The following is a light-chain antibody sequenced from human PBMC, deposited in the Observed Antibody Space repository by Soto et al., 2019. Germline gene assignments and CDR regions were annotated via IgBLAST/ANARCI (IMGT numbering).Light chain of an antibody. CDR2: GAS. CDR1: QSISNNY. CDR3: QQYAASPRT. V-gene: IGKV3-20*01. J-gene: IGKJ1*01. Sequence: IVLTQSPGTLSLSPGERATLSCRASQSISNNYLAWYQQTPGQAPRLLIYGASSRATGIPGRFSGSGSATDFTLTISRLEPEDFAVYYCQQYAASPRTFGQGTKVDIK.